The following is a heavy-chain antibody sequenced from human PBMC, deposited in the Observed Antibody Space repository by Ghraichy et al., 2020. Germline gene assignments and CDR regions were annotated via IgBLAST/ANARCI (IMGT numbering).Heavy chain of an antibody. V-gene: IGHV4-39*01. Sequence: SQTLSLTCTVFGGSISSSSHYWGWIRQPPGKGLEWIGSIYYSGTTYYNPSLKSRVTISVDTSKNQFSLKLSSVTAADTAVYYCARRGVQWEQRIYFDYWGQGTPVTVSS. CDR3: ARRGVQWEQRIYFDY. CDR2: IYYSGTT. CDR1: GGSISSSSHY. J-gene: IGHJ4*02. D-gene: IGHD1-26*01.